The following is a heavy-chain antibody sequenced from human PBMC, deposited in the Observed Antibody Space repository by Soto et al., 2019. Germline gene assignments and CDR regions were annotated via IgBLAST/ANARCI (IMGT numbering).Heavy chain of an antibody. V-gene: IGHV3-13*01. CDR2: IGRGGDT. J-gene: IGHJ2*01. Sequence: GGSLRLSCAASGFTFSNYWMNWVRQAPGKGLEWVSAIGRGGDTYYAGSVKGRFNISRENAKNSLYLQMNSLGAGDTAVYYCGREMTDPFHWYCELWGSGTLVT. CDR1: GFTFSNYW. CDR3: GREMTDPFHWYCEL.